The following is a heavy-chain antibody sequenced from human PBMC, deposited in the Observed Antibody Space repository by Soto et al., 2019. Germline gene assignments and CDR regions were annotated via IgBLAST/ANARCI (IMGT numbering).Heavy chain of an antibody. V-gene: IGHV1-18*01. Sequence: QVQLVQSGAEVKKPGASVKVSCKASGYTFSNYGISWVRQAPGQGLEWMGWISAYNGNTKYAQKLQGRGTMTTDTSASTAYMELRSPSSDDTAVYYCARESPPADYWGQGTLVTVSS. J-gene: IGHJ4*02. CDR1: GYTFSNYG. CDR2: ISAYNGNT. CDR3: ARESPPADY.